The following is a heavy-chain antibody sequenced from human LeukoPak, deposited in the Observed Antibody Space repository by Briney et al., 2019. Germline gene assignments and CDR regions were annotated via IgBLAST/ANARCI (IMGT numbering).Heavy chain of an antibody. CDR1: GGSISNYY. J-gene: IGHJ4*02. CDR2: INHSGST. D-gene: IGHD2-2*01. Sequence: SETLSLTCTVSGGSISNYYWSWIRQPPGKGLEWIGEINHSGSTNYNPSLKSRVTISVDTSKNQFSLKLSSVTAADTAVYYCARGKKRACSSTSCYRFDYWGQGTLVTVSS. V-gene: IGHV4-34*01. CDR3: ARGKKRACSSTSCYRFDY.